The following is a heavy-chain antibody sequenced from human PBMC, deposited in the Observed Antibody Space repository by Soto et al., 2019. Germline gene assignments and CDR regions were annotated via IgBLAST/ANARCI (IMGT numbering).Heavy chain of an antibody. Sequence: GGSLRLSCAASGFTFSSYSMNWVRQAPGKGLEWVSSISSSSSYIYYADSVKGRFTISRDNAKNSLYLQMNSLRAEDTAVYYCARGAERIFGVVGPIDYWGQGTLVTVSS. V-gene: IGHV3-21*01. CDR2: ISSSSSYI. CDR1: GFTFSSYS. J-gene: IGHJ4*02. D-gene: IGHD3-3*01. CDR3: ARGAERIFGVVGPIDY.